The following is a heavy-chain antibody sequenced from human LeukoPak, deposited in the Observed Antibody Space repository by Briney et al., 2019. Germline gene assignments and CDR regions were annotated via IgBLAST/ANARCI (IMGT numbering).Heavy chain of an antibody. CDR3: AKVRSSEQWLALLVQAPDH. J-gene: IGHJ4*02. CDR1: GFTFSSYA. CDR2: ISGSGGST. D-gene: IGHD6-19*01. V-gene: IGHV3-23*01. Sequence: GGSLRLSCAASGFTFSSYAMSWVRQAPGKGLEWVSAISGSGGSTYYADSVKGRFTISRDNSKNTLYLQMNSLRAEDTAVYYCAKVRSSEQWLALLVQAPDHWGQGTLVTVSS.